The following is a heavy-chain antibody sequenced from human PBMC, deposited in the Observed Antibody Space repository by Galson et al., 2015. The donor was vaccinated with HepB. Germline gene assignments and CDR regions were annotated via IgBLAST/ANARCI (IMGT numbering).Heavy chain of an antibody. CDR3: ATAGDFGFLRYEMDV. Sequence: SVKVSCKASGFIFTTVQWVRQARGQRLEWIGWIVLGSGNTNYAQKFQERFTIIRDMSKSTVYMELSSLIFEDTAIYYCATAGDFGFLRYEMDVWGQGTTVTVSS. V-gene: IGHV1-58*01. J-gene: IGHJ6*02. CDR1: GFIFTT. CDR2: IVLGSGNT. D-gene: IGHD3-3*01.